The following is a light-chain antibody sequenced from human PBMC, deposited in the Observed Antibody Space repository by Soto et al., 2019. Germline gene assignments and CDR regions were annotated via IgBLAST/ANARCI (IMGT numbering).Light chain of an antibody. V-gene: IGLV2-14*01. Sequence: QSALTQPASVSGSPGQSITISCTGTSSDVGYDNYVSWFQQHPGKAPKLMIYEVSRRPSGVSNRFSGSKSANTASLTISGLQAEDDADYYCTSHTASSTWVFGGGTKVTVL. CDR3: TSHTASSTWV. J-gene: IGLJ3*02. CDR1: SSDVGYDNY. CDR2: EVS.